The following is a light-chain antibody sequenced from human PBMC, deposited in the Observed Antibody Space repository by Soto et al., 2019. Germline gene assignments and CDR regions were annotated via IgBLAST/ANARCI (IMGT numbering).Light chain of an antibody. J-gene: IGLJ2*01. V-gene: IGLV1-47*01. CDR2: RNN. CDR1: SSNIGSNY. Sequence: SVLTQPPSASGTPGQMVTISCSGSSSNIGSNYVYWYQQLPGTAPKLLIYRNNQRPSGVPDRFSGSKSGTSASLAISGLRSEDEADYYCAAWDDSLSGVVFGGGTQLTVL. CDR3: AAWDDSLSGVV.